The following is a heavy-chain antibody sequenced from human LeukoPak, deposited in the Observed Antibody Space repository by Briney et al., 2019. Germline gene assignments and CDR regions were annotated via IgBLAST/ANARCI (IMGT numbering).Heavy chain of an antibody. J-gene: IGHJ4*02. D-gene: IGHD3-22*01. CDR1: GFTFSSHW. V-gene: IGHV3-74*03. CDR2: INGDGSNT. Sequence: PGGSLRLSCAASGFTFSSHWMHWVRQAPGKGLVWVSRINGDGSNTTYADSVKGRFTISRDNAKNSLYLQMNSLRAEDTAVYYCARDRGYYDSSGDFGYWGLGTLVTVSS. CDR3: ARDRGYYDSSGDFGY.